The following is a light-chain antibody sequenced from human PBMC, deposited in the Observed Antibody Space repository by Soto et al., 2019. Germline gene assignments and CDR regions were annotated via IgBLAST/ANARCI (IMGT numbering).Light chain of an antibody. CDR3: SSYAGSNNHVV. CDR1: SIDVGGYNY. V-gene: IGLV2-8*01. J-gene: IGLJ2*01. CDR2: EVS. Sequence: QSALTQPPSASGSPGQSVTISCTGTSIDVGGYNYVSWYQQHPGKAPKLMIYEVSKRPSGVPDRFSGSKSGNTASLTVSGLQAEDEADYYCSSYAGSNNHVVFGGGTKLTVL.